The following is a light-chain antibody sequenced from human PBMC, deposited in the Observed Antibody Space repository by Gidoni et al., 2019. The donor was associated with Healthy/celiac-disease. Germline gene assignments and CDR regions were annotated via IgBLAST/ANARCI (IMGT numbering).Light chain of an antibody. J-gene: IGKJ1*01. Sequence: EIVLPQSPATLSLSPGERATLSCRASQSFSSDLAWYQQKPGQAPRLLIYDASSRASGIPARFSGSGSGTDFTLTISSLEPEDFAVYYCQQRSNWPPWTFGQGTKVEIK. CDR1: QSFSSD. CDR3: QQRSNWPPWT. V-gene: IGKV3-11*01. CDR2: DAS.